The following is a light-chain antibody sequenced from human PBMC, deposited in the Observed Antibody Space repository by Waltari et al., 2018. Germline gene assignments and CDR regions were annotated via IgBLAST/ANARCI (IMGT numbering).Light chain of an antibody. CDR3: SLSGGINNVVV. V-gene: IGLV2-8*01. CDR2: GVT. J-gene: IGLJ2*01. Sequence: QSALTQPPSASGSPGQSVTISCTGASSDRNFNSVSWYQQHPGKAPKIIIYGVTKRPSWVPDRFSGSKAGHTASLTVSGLQVEDEAHYYCSLSGGINNVVVFGGGTKLTVL. CDR1: SSDRNFNS.